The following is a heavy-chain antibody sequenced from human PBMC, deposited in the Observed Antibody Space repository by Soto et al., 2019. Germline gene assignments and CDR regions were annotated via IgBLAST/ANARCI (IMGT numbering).Heavy chain of an antibody. D-gene: IGHD3-10*01. CDR3: VVGYGSGSHCLN. Sequence: QPGGSLRLSCAASGFTFSSYWMHWVRQAPGKGLVWVSRVNSDGSYTDYADSVKGRFTISRDNAKNTLYLQMSSLRAEDTAVYYCVVGYGSGSHCLNWGPGTLVTVSS. J-gene: IGHJ4*02. CDR2: VNSDGSYT. CDR1: GFTFSSYW. V-gene: IGHV3-74*01.